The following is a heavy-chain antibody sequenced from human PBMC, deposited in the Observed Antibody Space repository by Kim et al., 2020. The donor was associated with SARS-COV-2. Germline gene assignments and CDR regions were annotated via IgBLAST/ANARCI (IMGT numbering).Heavy chain of an antibody. J-gene: IGHJ4*02. Sequence: YNPSLSSRVTLSVDTSKNQFSLKLSSVTAADTAVYYWARDSSGWPTLIDYWGQGTLVTVSS. D-gene: IGHD6-19*01. CDR3: ARDSSGWPTLIDY. V-gene: IGHV4-4*07.